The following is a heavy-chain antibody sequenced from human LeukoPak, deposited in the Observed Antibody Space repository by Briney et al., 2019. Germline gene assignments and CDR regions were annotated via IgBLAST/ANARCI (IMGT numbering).Heavy chain of an antibody. CDR3: ASTVYSNNWAPASWFHP. Sequence: SETLSLTCAVLGGSFSDYDWTWIRQSPGKGLEWIGEISERGSTNYNPSLGSRITISLDTSKNQFSLHVRSVVAADTAVYYCASTVYSNNWAPASWFHPWGQGTLVTVSS. CDR2: ISERGST. CDR1: GGSFSDYD. J-gene: IGHJ5*02. V-gene: IGHV4-34*01. D-gene: IGHD4-11*01.